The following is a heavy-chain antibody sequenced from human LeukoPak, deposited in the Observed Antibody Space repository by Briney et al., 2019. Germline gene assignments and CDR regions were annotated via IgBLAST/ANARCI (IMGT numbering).Heavy chain of an antibody. D-gene: IGHD3-10*01. J-gene: IGHJ4*02. Sequence: GGSLRLSCAASGFTFSSFAMSWARQAPGKGLEWVSAISSSASSRPYADSVKGRFTISRDNSKNTLYLEMNSLRAEDTAVYYCAKDQGRGLGSYSWGNFDYWGQGTLVTVSS. CDR3: AKDQGRGLGSYSWGNFDY. CDR2: ISSSASSR. CDR1: GFTFSSFA. V-gene: IGHV3-23*01.